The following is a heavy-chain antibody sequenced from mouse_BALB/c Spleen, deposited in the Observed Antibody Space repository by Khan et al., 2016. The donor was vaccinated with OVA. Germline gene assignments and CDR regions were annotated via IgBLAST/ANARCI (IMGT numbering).Heavy chain of an antibody. D-gene: IGHD2-10*01. CDR2: INTYTGET. V-gene: IGHV9-3-1*01. CDR3: ARPPYFSYVMAY. J-gene: IGHJ4*01. CDR1: GYTFTHYG. Sequence: QIQLVQSGPELKKPGETVKISCKASGYTFTHYGMNWMKQAPGKGLKWMGCINTYTGETTYADDFKGRFAFSLETSASTAYLQINNLKNEDTATYCCARPPYFSYVMAYWGQGTSVTVSS.